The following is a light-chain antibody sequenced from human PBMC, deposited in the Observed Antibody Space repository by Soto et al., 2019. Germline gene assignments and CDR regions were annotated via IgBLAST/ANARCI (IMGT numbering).Light chain of an antibody. V-gene: IGKV3-20*01. CDR2: GAS. Sequence: EIVLTQSPGTLSLSPGERATLSCRASQSGSNTYLAWHQQKRGQTPRILIHGASSRATGIPARFSGSGSGTELTPTISSLEPEDFAGYYCQQYGISPAFGGGTTVEIK. J-gene: IGKJ4*01. CDR3: QQYGISPA. CDR1: QSGSNTY.